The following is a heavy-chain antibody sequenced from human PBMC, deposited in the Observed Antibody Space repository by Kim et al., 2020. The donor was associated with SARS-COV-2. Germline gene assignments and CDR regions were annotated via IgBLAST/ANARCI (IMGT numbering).Heavy chain of an antibody. J-gene: IGHJ4*02. CDR3: ASGYCSSTSCYAVGFDY. V-gene: IGHV5-51*07. CDR1: GYSFTSYW. Sequence: GESLKISCKGSGYSFTSYWIGWVHQMPGKGLEWMGIIYPGDSDTRYSPSFQGQVTISADKSISTAYLQWSSLKASDTAMYYCASGYCSSTSCYAVGFDYWGQGTLVTVSS. D-gene: IGHD2-2*01. CDR2: IYPGDSDT.